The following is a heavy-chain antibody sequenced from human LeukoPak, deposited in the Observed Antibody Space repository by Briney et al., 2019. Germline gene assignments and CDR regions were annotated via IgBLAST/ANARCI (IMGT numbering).Heavy chain of an antibody. CDR3: TTLFRGVNVEDAFDI. D-gene: IGHD3-10*01. J-gene: IGHJ3*02. V-gene: IGHV3-15*01. CDR1: GFTFSNAW. Sequence: GGSLRLSCAASGFTFSNAWMSWVRQAPGKGLEWVCRIKSKTDGGTTDHAAPVKGRFTISRDDSKNTLYLQMNSLKTEDTAVYYCTTLFRGVNVEDAFDIWGQGTMVTVSS. CDR2: IKSKTDGGTT.